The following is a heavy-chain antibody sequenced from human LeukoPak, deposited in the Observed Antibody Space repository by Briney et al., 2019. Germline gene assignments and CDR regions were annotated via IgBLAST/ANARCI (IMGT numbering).Heavy chain of an antibody. J-gene: IGHJ4*02. CDR3: ARDPTTVVTLPYYFDF. CDR1: GVSLFGSH. V-gene: IGHV4-34*01. D-gene: IGHD4-23*01. Sequence: SETLSLTCAVSGVSLFGSHWMGLRQSPERGLEWFVEINHSGRTNYNPSLKSRVTISVHTSKSQFFLKLPSVPAADTAVYYCARDPTTVVTLPYYFDFWGQGTLVTVSA. CDR2: INHSGRT.